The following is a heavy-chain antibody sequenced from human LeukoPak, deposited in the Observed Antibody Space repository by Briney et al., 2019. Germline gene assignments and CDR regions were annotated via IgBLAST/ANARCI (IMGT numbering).Heavy chain of an antibody. V-gene: IGHV4-59*08. J-gene: IGHJ4*02. Sequence: PSETLSLTCTVSGGSTSSYYWSWIRQPPGKGLEWIGYIYYSGSTNYNPSLKSRVTISVDTSKNQFSLKLSSVTAADTAVYYCATLNPTVDTAMVIDYWGQGTLVTVSS. CDR1: GGSTSSYY. CDR3: ATLNPTVDTAMVIDY. D-gene: IGHD5-18*01. CDR2: IYYSGST.